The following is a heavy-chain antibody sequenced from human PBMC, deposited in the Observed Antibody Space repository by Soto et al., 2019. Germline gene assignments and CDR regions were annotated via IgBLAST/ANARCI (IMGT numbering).Heavy chain of an antibody. CDR3: AKGSIEYSASVDY. D-gene: IGHD1-26*01. Sequence: EVQLLESGGGLIQPGGSLRLSCSASGFSFSSYAMMWVRQAPGKGLEWVSVVSGRGGSSYFADSAKGRFTISRHNSKNMLYLEMNSLRAEDTAIYFCAKGSIEYSASVDYWGQGTLVIVSS. J-gene: IGHJ4*02. CDR2: VSGRGGSS. CDR1: GFSFSSYA. V-gene: IGHV3-23*01.